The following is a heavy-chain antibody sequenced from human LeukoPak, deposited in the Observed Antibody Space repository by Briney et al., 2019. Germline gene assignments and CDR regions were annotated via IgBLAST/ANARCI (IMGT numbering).Heavy chain of an antibody. J-gene: IGHJ4*02. CDR1: GGSISSYY. D-gene: IGHD2-15*01. Sequence: SETLSLTCTVSGGSISSYYWSWIRQPPGKGLEWIGYISYSGSTNYNPSLKSRVTISVDTSKNQFSLNLSSVTAADTAVYYCARRQFCGGTCCSLDYWGQGTLVTVSS. CDR3: ARRQFCGGTCCSLDY. V-gene: IGHV4-59*08. CDR2: ISYSGST.